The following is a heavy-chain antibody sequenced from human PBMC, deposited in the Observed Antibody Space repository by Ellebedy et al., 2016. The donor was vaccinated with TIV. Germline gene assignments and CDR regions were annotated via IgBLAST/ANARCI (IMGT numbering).Heavy chain of an antibody. CDR1: EFTFSSYV. CDR2: ISGSGGST. Sequence: GESLKISCAASEFTFSSYVMSWVRQAPGKGLEWVSGISGSGGSTYYADSVKGRFTISRDNSKNTVYLQMNSLRAEDTAVYFCTRGKARTGYQYGMDLWGQGTTVAVSS. CDR3: TRGKARTGYQYGMDL. V-gene: IGHV3-23*01. D-gene: IGHD6-13*01. J-gene: IGHJ6*02.